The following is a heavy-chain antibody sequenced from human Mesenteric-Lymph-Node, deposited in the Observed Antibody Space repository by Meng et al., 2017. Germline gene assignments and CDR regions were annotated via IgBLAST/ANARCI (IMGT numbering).Heavy chain of an antibody. D-gene: IGHD3-3*01. Sequence: ASVKVSCKASGYRFMGYWPYWVRQAPGQGLEWIGWINPQNGDTAYAHKFMGRVTVTRDTSTTTVYMEMSSLTNDDTAVYYCTRLEGGWGQGTLVTVSS. V-gene: IGHV1-2*07. CDR2: INPQNGDT. CDR1: GYRFMGYW. CDR3: TRLEGG. J-gene: IGHJ4*02.